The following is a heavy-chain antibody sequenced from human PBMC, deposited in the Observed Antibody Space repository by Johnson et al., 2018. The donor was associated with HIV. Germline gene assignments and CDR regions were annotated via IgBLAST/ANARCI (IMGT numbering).Heavy chain of an antibody. Sequence: VQLVESGGDLVQPGGSLRLSCAASGFTFRTYWMNWVRQAPGKGLEWVANINQDGSEKYYVDYVKGRFTISRDNAKNSLYLQMNSLRADDTAVYYCARDKWEPNVFDIWGQGTMVTVSS. V-gene: IGHV3-7*05. D-gene: IGHD1-26*01. CDR2: INQDGSEK. CDR3: ARDKWEPNVFDI. CDR1: GFTFRTYW. J-gene: IGHJ3*02.